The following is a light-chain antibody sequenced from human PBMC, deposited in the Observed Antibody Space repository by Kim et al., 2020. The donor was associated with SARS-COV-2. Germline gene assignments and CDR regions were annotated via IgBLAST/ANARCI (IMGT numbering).Light chain of an antibody. CDR1: SSNIGSNT. CDR3: AAWDDSLMGV. Sequence: QSVLTQPPSASGTPGQRVTISCSGSSSNIGSNTVNWYQQLPGTAPKLLIYSNNQRPSGVPDRFSGSKSGTSASLAICGLQSEDEADYYCAAWDDSLMGVFGGGTQLTVL. J-gene: IGLJ2*01. CDR2: SNN. V-gene: IGLV1-44*01.